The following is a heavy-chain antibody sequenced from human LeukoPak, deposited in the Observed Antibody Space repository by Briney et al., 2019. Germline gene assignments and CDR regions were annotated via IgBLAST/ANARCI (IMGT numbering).Heavy chain of an antibody. CDR3: ARVSPRYQLLSYYYYYYMDV. D-gene: IGHD2-2*01. Sequence: PSETLSLTCTVSGYSLSSGYYWGWVRQPPGKGLEWIGSIYHSGSTYYNPSLKSRVTISVDTSKNQFSLKLSSVTAADTAVYYCARVSPRYQLLSYYYYYYMDVWGKGTTVTVSS. CDR1: GYSLSSGYY. CDR2: IYHSGST. V-gene: IGHV4-38-2*02. J-gene: IGHJ6*03.